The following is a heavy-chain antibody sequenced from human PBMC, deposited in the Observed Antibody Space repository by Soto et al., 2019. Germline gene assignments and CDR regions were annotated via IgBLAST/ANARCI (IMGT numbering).Heavy chain of an antibody. Sequence: SETLSLTCAVSGGPISDRNWWRWVRQPPGKGPEWVGEISHSGTTNYNPSLQGRVTVSLDRSKRQFSLRLTSVKAADTAFYYWPSWDDCNIVLCFMNFFASWGKGFLVTVS. CDR2: ISHSGTT. CDR1: GGPISDRNW. J-gene: IGHJ4*02. CDR3: PSWDDCNIVLCFMNFFAS. D-gene: IGHD2-15*01. V-gene: IGHV4-4*02.